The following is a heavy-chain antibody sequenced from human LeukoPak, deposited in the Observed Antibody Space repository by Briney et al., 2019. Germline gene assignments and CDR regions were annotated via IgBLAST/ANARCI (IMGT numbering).Heavy chain of an antibody. CDR3: AKGRGWEASYYYYYMDV. D-gene: IGHD1-26*01. J-gene: IGHJ6*03. V-gene: IGHV3-48*01. CDR1: GFTFSSYS. Sequence: GGSLRLSCAASGFTFSSYSMNWVRQAPGKGLEWVSYISSSSSTIYYADSVKGRFTISRDNSKNTLYLQMNSLRAEDTAVYYCAKGRGWEASYYYYYMDVWGKGTTVTISS. CDR2: ISSSSSTI.